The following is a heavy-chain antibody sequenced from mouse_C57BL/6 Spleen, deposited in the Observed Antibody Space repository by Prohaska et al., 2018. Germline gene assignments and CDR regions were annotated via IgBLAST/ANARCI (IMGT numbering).Heavy chain of an antibody. J-gene: IGHJ1*03. Sequence: EVQLQQSGPELVKPGASVKISCKASGYTFTDYYMNWVKQSHGTSLEWIGDINPNNGGTSYNQKFKGKATLTVDKSTSTAYMELRSLTAEDSAVYYCARGDYYGSSPWYFDVWGTGTTVTVSS. CDR1: GYTFTDYY. CDR2: INPNNGGT. D-gene: IGHD1-1*01. V-gene: IGHV1-26*01. CDR3: ARGDYYGSSPWYFDV.